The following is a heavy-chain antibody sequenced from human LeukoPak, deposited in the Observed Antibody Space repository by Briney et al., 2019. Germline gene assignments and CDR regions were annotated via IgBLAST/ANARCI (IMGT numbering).Heavy chain of an antibody. V-gene: IGHV4-59*01. CDR2: VHYSGST. J-gene: IGHJ6*03. Sequence: SETLSLTCTVSGGSISSYYWSWIRQPPGRGLEWIGYVHYSGSTNYNPSLKSRVTISVDPSKHRLSLKLSSVPTADTAVYYCARVEEGYGSGRRGNFYYYYMDVWGKGTTVTISS. D-gene: IGHD3-10*01. CDR3: ARVEEGYGSGRRGNFYYYYMDV. CDR1: GGSISSYY.